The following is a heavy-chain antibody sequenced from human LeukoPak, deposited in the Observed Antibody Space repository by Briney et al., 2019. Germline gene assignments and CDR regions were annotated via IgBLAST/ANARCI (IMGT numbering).Heavy chain of an antibody. CDR3: ARSSSFDY. J-gene: IGHJ4*02. CDR1: GFTFSSYA. CDR2: LSGTGGST. Sequence: PGGSLRLSCAASGFTFSSYAMSWVRQAPGKGLEWVSTLSGTGGSTYYAHSVKGRFTISRDNSKNTMYLQMNSLRAEDTAMYYCARSSSFDYWGQGTLVTVSS. D-gene: IGHD2-2*01. V-gene: IGHV3-23*01.